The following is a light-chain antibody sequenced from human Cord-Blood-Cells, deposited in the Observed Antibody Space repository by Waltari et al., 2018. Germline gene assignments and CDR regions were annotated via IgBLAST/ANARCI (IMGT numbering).Light chain of an antibody. Sequence: QSALTQPASVSGSPGQSITISCTGTSSDVGGSNYVSWYQQHPGKAPKRMIYDVSNRPSGFSIRFSGSKAGNTAALTISGLQAEDEADYYCSSYTSSSTWVFGGGTKLTVL. J-gene: IGLJ3*02. V-gene: IGLV2-14*03. CDR3: SSYTSSSTWV. CDR1: SSDVGGSNY. CDR2: DVS.